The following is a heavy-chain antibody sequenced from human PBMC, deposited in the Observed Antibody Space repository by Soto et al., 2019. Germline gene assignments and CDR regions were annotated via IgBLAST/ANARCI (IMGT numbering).Heavy chain of an antibody. Sequence: PGGSLRLSCAASGFTFSSYSMNWVRQAPGKGLEWVSSISSSSSYIYYADSVKGRFTISRDNAKNSLYLQMSSLRAEDTAVYYCARDHPERLPFDYWGQGTLVTVSS. CDR3: ARDHPERLPFDY. J-gene: IGHJ4*02. D-gene: IGHD1-1*01. V-gene: IGHV3-21*01. CDR2: ISSSSSYI. CDR1: GFTFSSYS.